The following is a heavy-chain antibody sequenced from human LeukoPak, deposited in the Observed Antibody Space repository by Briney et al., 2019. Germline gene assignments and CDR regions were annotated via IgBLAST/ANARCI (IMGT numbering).Heavy chain of an antibody. CDR2: IYYSGST. J-gene: IGHJ4*02. CDR1: GGSISSYY. D-gene: IGHD3-3*01. Sequence: SETLSLTCTVSGGSISSYYWSWLRQPPGKGLEWIGYIYYSGSTNYNPSPKSRVTISVDTSKNQFSLKLSSVTAADTAVYYCARDGEYYDFWSGYHDYWGQGTLVTVSS. V-gene: IGHV4-59*12. CDR3: ARDGEYYDFWSGYHDY.